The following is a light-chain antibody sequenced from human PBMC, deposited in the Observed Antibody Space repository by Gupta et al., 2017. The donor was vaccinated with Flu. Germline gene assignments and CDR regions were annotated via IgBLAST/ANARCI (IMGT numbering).Light chain of an antibody. Sequence: QSVLTQPPSASGTPGQRVTISCSGSSSNIGSNTVNWYQQLPGTAPKLLIYSNNQRPSGVPDRFSGSKSGTSASLAISGLQSEDEADYYCAAWADSLNVFVFGGGTKLTVL. CDR3: AAWADSLNVFV. CDR2: SNN. J-gene: IGLJ2*01. V-gene: IGLV1-44*01. CDR1: SSNIGSNT.